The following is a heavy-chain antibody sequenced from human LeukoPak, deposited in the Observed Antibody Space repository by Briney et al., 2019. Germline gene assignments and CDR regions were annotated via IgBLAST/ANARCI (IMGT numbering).Heavy chain of an antibody. V-gene: IGHV3-7*01. CDR3: AGAAYDFWSGNLNWFDP. J-gene: IGHJ5*02. CDR2: IKQDGSEK. Sequence: GGSLRLSCSVSGITLSNYGMSWVRQAPGKGLEWVANIKQDGSEKYYVDSVKGRFTISRDNAKNSLYLQMNSLRAEDTAVYYCAGAAYDFWSGNLNWFDPWGQGTLVTVSS. D-gene: IGHD3-3*01. CDR1: GITLSNYG.